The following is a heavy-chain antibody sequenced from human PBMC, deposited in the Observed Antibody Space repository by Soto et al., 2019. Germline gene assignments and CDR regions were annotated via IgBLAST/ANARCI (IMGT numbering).Heavy chain of an antibody. J-gene: IGHJ6*02. D-gene: IGHD3-3*01. V-gene: IGHV3-33*05. Sequence: RQAPGKGLEWVAVILYGGGIKNFEDSVKGRFTISRDSAKNSLYLQMNSLRAEDTAVYYCTRTFDFWSGYYSPGQYYGMDVWGQGTTVTVSS. CDR3: TRTFDFWSGYYSPGQYYGMDV. CDR2: ILYGGGIK.